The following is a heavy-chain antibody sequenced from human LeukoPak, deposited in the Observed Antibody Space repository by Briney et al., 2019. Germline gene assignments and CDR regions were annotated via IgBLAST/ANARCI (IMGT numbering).Heavy chain of an antibody. V-gene: IGHV3-30*03. D-gene: IGHD3-22*01. CDR3: ARDRSNGYPGTFDI. CDR1: GFTFSSYG. J-gene: IGHJ3*02. Sequence: PGRSLRLSCAASGFTFSSYGMHWVRQAPGKGLEWVAVISYDGSNKYYADSVKGRFTISRDNANNSLFLQMNSLRAEDTAVYYCARDRSNGYPGTFDIWGQGTMVTVSS. CDR2: ISYDGSNK.